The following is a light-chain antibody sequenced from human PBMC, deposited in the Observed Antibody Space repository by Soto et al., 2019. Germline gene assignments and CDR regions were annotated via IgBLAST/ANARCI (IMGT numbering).Light chain of an antibody. CDR3: SSYTTSFTPYV. CDR2: EVS. Sequence: QSVLTQPASVSGSPGQSITISCTGTSSDGGSYEYVSWYQQHPGKAPKLLIFEVSNRPSGVSNRFSGSKSGNTASLTISGLQAEDEAEYYCSSYTTSFTPYVFASGPKV. J-gene: IGLJ1*01. CDR1: SSDGGSYEY. V-gene: IGLV2-14*01.